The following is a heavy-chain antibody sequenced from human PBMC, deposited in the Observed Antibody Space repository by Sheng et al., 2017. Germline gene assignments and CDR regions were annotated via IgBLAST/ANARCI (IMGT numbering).Heavy chain of an antibody. J-gene: IGHJ4*01. Sequence: QVQLVESGGGVVQPGRSLRLSCAASGFTFSSYGMHWVRQAPGKGLEWVAVIWYDGSNKYYADSVKGRFTISRDNSKNTLYLQMNSLRAEDTAVYYCARVYCSSTSCFEEGVGDYWG. CDR3: ARVYCSSTSCFEEGVGDY. D-gene: IGHD2-2*01. CDR1: GFTFSSYG. CDR2: IWYDGSNK. V-gene: IGHV3-33*01.